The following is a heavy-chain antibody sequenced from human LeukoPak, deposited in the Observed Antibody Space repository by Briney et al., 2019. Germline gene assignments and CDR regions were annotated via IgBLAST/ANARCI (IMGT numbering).Heavy chain of an antibody. J-gene: IGHJ4*02. CDR2: IYQSGST. CDR1: GYSISTGRY. D-gene: IGHD2-2*01. V-gene: IGHV4-38-2*01. Sequence: PSETLSLTCAVSGYSISTGRYWGWIRPPPGKGLEWIGSIYQSGSTYYNPSLKSRVTISVDTSKNQFSLNLRSVTAADTAVYYCARSLSTAGIDYWGQGTLVTVSS. CDR3: ARSLSTAGIDY.